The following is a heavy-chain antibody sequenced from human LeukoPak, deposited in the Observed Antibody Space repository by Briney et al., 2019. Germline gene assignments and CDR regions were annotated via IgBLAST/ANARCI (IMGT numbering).Heavy chain of an antibody. J-gene: IGHJ4*02. V-gene: IGHV1-69*06. D-gene: IGHD3-10*01. Sequence: ASVKVSCKASGGTFSSYAISWVRQAPGQGLEWMGGISPIFGTANYAQKFQGRVTITADKSTSTAYMELSSLRSEDTAGYYCARGITMVRGGPLWPPFDYWGPGTLVTVSS. CDR3: ARGITMVRGGPLWPPFDY. CDR1: GGTFSSYA. CDR2: ISPIFGTA.